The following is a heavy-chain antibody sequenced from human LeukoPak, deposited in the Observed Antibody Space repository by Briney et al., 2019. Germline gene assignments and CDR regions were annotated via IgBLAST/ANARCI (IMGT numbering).Heavy chain of an antibody. CDR1: GGSISSSSYY. Sequence: PSETLSLTXTVSGGSISSSSYYWGWIRQPPGKGLEWIGSIYYSGSTYYNPSLKSRVTISVDTSKNQFSLKLSSVTAADTAVYYCARGPTIRGYYYYMDVWGKGTTVTVSS. D-gene: IGHD2-2*01. V-gene: IGHV4-39*01. J-gene: IGHJ6*03. CDR3: ARGPTIRGYYYYMDV. CDR2: IYYSGST.